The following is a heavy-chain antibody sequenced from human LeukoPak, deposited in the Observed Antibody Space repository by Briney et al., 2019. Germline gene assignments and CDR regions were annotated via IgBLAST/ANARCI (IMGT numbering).Heavy chain of an antibody. Sequence: GGSLRLSCAASGFTFSSHSMNWVRQAPGKGLEWVSAISGSGGSTYYADFVKGRFTISRDNSKNTLYLQMTNLRVDDTALYYCAIDPNWETHNWGQGVLVTVSS. J-gene: IGHJ4*02. CDR3: AIDPNWETHN. V-gene: IGHV3-23*01. CDR2: ISGSGGST. D-gene: IGHD7-27*01. CDR1: GFTFSSHS.